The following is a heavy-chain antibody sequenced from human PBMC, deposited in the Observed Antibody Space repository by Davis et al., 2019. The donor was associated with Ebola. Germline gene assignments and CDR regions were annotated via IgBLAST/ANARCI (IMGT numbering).Heavy chain of an antibody. Sequence: SLKISCATSGLTFDDYAMHWFRQAPGKGLEWVSGITLNSGTTAYADSVKGRFTISRDNAKDSLYLQMNSLRTEDTAFYYWAKDFYGSGSYIDAWGQGTLVAVSS. J-gene: IGHJ5*02. CDR2: ITLNSGTT. CDR3: AKDFYGSGSYIDA. D-gene: IGHD3-10*01. CDR1: GLTFDDYA. V-gene: IGHV3-9*01.